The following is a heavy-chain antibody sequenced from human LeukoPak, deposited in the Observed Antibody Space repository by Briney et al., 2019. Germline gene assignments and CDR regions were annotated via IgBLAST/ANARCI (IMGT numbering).Heavy chain of an antibody. CDR1: GFTLDSYT. J-gene: IGHJ4*02. D-gene: IGHD3-22*01. Sequence: GGSLRLSCAASGFTLDSYTMNWVRQLPGKGREWVSSISSSSAYKQYADSVMGRFTIAKDNAENYLYLHLNSLRAEDTAVYYCAKRRYDSSGHFDSWGQGTLVTVSS. CDR2: ISSSSAYK. V-gene: IGHV3-21*04. CDR3: AKRRYDSSGHFDS.